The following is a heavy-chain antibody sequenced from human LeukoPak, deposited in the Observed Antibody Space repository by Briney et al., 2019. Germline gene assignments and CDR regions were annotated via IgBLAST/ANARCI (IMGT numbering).Heavy chain of an antibody. Sequence: PSETLSLTCTVSGGSISSRSYYWGWIRQPPGKGLVWIGKISDSGNSYYSPSLRSRVTISIDTSKNQFSLKLSSVTAADTAVYYCARGRGEVRGSYPVWGQGTLVTVSS. D-gene: IGHD1-26*01. CDR2: ISDSGNS. CDR1: GGSISSRSYY. CDR3: ARGRGEVRGSYPV. V-gene: IGHV4-39*01. J-gene: IGHJ4*02.